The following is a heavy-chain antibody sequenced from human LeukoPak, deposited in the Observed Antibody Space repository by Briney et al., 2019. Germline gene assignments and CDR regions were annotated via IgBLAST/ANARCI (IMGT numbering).Heavy chain of an antibody. CDR2: INPNSGGT. D-gene: IGHD1-26*01. J-gene: IGHJ6*02. V-gene: IGHV1-2*02. Sequence: GASVKVSCKASGYTFTGYYMHWVRQAPGQGLEWMGWINPNSGGTNYAQKFQGRVTMTRDTSISTAYMELSRLRSDDTAVYYCARDPSVGATTSYYYYYGMDVWGQGTTVTVSS. CDR3: ARDPSVGATTSYYYYYGMDV. CDR1: GYTFTGYY.